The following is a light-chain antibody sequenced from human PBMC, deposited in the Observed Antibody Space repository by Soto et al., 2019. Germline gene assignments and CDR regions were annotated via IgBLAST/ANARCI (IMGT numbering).Light chain of an antibody. J-gene: IGKJ1*01. Sequence: DIQMTQSPSTLSASVGDRVTITCRASQSLSGWLAWYQQKPGKAPKLLIYDAYSLESGVPSRFSGSGSGTEFTLTISSLQPEDFATYYCQQYDPYSPWTSGQGTQVDVK. CDR3: QQYDPYSPWT. CDR2: DAY. CDR1: QSLSGW. V-gene: IGKV1-5*01.